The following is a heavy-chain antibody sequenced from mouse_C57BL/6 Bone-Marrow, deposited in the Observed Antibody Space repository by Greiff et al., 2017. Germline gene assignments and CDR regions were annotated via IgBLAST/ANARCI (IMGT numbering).Heavy chain of an antibody. D-gene: IGHD2-4*01. CDR3: ARVGYYDWSYWYFDV. Sequence: VQLQQSGAELMKPGASVKLSCTATGYTFTGYWIAWVKQRPGHGLEWIGAILPGSGSTNYHEKFKGKATFTADTSSNTAYMQLSSLTTEDAAIYYCARVGYYDWSYWYFDVWGTGTTVTVSS. CDR1: GYTFTGYW. V-gene: IGHV1-9*01. J-gene: IGHJ1*03. CDR2: ILPGSGST.